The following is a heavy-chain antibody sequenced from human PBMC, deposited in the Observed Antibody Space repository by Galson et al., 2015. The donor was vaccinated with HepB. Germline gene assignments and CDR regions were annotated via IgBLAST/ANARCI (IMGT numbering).Heavy chain of an antibody. Sequence: SCKASGYTFTSYAMHWVRQAPGQRLEWMGWINAGNGNTKYSQKFQGRVTITRDTSASTAYMELSSLRSEDTAVYYCARGLSVLLWFGELLSRRNWFDPWGQGTLVTVSS. CDR1: GYTFTSYA. D-gene: IGHD3-10*01. CDR2: INAGNGNT. J-gene: IGHJ5*02. CDR3: ARGLSVLLWFGELLSRRNWFDP. V-gene: IGHV1-3*01.